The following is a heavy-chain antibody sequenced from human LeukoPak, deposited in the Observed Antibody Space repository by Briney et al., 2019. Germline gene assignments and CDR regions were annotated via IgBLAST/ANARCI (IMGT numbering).Heavy chain of an antibody. CDR1: GGSISSSDYY. Sequence: PSETLSLTCTVFGGSISSSDYYWGWIRQPPGKGLEWIGSIHYSGTTYYNPSLKSRVTISVDTPKNQFSLKLNSVTAADTAVYYCARGVRSLYTYGSGSFQFDPWGQGTLVTVSS. J-gene: IGHJ5*02. V-gene: IGHV4-39*01. D-gene: IGHD3-10*01. CDR3: ARGVRSLYTYGSGSFQFDP. CDR2: IHYSGTT.